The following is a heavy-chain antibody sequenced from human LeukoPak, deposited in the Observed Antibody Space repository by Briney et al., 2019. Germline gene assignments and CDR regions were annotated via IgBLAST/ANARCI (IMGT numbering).Heavy chain of an antibody. V-gene: IGHV4-61*01. J-gene: IGHJ4*02. Sequence: SQTLSLTCTVSGGSISSGSYYWSWIRQPPGKGLEWIGYIYYSGSTNYNPSLKSRVTISVDTSKNQFSLKLSSVTAADTAVYYCARDASPVGATDYWGQGTLVTVSS. CDR1: GGSISSGSYY. D-gene: IGHD1-26*01. CDR2: IYYSGST. CDR3: ARDASPVGATDY.